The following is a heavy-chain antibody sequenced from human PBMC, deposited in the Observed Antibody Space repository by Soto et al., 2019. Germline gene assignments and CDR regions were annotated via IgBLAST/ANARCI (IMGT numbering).Heavy chain of an antibody. CDR1: GYTFTGYY. Sequence: ASVKVSCKASGYTFTGYYMHWVRQAPGQGLEWMGWINPNSGGTNYAQKFQGWVTMTRDTSISTAYMELSRLRSDDTAVYYCARAGEGDGSGSYNWFDPWGQGTLVTVSS. V-gene: IGHV1-2*04. CDR3: ARAGEGDGSGSYNWFDP. D-gene: IGHD3-10*01. J-gene: IGHJ5*02. CDR2: INPNSGGT.